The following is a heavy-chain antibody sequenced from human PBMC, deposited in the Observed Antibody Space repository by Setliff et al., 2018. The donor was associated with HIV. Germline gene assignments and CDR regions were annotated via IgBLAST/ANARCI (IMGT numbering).Heavy chain of an antibody. CDR2: INAGNGKI. D-gene: IGHD3-10*01. V-gene: IGHV1-3*01. Sequence: ASVKVSCKASGYTFTSYAVHWVRQAPGQRLEWMGWINAGNGKIKYSQKFQGRVTITRDTSASTAYMELSSLRSEDAAVYYCARVWFGETIFDYWGQGTLVTVSS. J-gene: IGHJ4*02. CDR1: GYTFTSYA. CDR3: ARVWFGETIFDY.